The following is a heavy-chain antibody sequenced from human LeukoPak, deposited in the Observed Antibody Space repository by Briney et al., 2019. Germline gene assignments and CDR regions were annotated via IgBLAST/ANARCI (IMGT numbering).Heavy chain of an antibody. V-gene: IGHV5-51*01. J-gene: IGHJ4*02. CDR1: GYSFTSYW. D-gene: IGHD2-2*01. Sequence: GESLKISCKGSGYSFTSYWIGWVRQMPGKGLEWMGIIYPGDSDTRYSLSFQGQVTISADKSISTAYLQWSSLKASDTAMYYCARHGDCSSTSCSPRLDYWGQGTLVTVSS. CDR3: ARHGDCSSTSCSPRLDY. CDR2: IYPGDSDT.